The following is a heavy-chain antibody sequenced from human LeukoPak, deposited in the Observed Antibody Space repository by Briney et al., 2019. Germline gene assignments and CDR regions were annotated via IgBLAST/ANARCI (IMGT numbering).Heavy chain of an antibody. D-gene: IGHD3-10*01. V-gene: IGHV4-30-4*08. Sequence: SETPSLTCAVYGGSFSGYYWSWIRQPPGKGPEWIGYIYYSGSTYYNPSLKSRVTISVDTSKNQFSLKLSSVTAADTAVYYCAREPRITMVRGVSWGQGTLVTVSS. CDR3: AREPRITMVRGVS. J-gene: IGHJ4*02. CDR1: GGSFSGYY. CDR2: IYYSGST.